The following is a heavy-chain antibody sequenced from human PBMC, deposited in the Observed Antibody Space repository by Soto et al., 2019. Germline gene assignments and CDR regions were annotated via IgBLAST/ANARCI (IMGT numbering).Heavy chain of an antibody. Sequence: QVQLVESGGGVVQPGRSLRLSCAASGFTFSSYGMHWVRQAPGKGLGWVAVIWYDGSNKYYADSVKGRFTISRDNYKNTLYLQMNSLRAEDTAVYYCARGKGMTTVTSWFDPWGQGTLVTVSS. CDR1: GFTFSSYG. CDR3: ARGKGMTTVTSWFDP. CDR2: IWYDGSNK. J-gene: IGHJ5*02. V-gene: IGHV3-33*01. D-gene: IGHD4-17*01.